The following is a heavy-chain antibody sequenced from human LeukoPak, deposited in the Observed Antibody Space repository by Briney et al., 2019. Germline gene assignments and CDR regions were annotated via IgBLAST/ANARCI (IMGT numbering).Heavy chain of an antibody. V-gene: IGHV3-43*01. D-gene: IGHD3-10*01. CDR1: GFTFDDYT. CDR2: ISWDGGST. Sequence: PGGSLRLSCAASGFTFDDYTMHWVRQAPGKGLEWVSLISWDGGSTYYADSVKGRFTISRDNSKNSLYLQMNSLRTEDTALYFRAKDHYYGSGSYSRWVYFDYWGQGTLVTVSS. CDR3: AKDHYYGSGSYSRWVYFDY. J-gene: IGHJ4*02.